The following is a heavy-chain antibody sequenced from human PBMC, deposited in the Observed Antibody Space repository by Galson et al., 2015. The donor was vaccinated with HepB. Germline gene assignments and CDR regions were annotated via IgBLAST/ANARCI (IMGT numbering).Heavy chain of an antibody. V-gene: IGHV3-21*01. CDR2: ISSSSSYI. CDR1: GFTFSSYS. Sequence: SLRLSCAASGFTFSSYSMNWVRQAPGKGLEWVSSISSSSSYIYYADSVKGRFTISRDNAKNSLYLQMNSLRAEDTAVYYCASGDHIGGMDVWGQGTTVTVSS. D-gene: IGHD4-17*01. J-gene: IGHJ6*02. CDR3: ASGDHIGGMDV.